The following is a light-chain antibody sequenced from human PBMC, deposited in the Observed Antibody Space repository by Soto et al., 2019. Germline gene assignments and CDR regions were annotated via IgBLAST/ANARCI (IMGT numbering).Light chain of an antibody. J-gene: IGLJ2*01. Sequence: QSVLTQPPSASGSPGQSVTISCTGTSSDVGGYNFVSWYQQHPGKAPKVMIYEVRERPSGVPDRFSGSKSGNTASLTVSGLQAEDEADYYCSSYADSNTLIFGGGTKVTVL. CDR3: SSYADSNTLI. V-gene: IGLV2-8*01. CDR2: EVR. CDR1: SSDVGGYNF.